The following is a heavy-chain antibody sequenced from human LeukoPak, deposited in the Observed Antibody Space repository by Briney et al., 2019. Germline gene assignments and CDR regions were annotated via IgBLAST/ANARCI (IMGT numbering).Heavy chain of an antibody. CDR3: ATTPRGYHYYMDV. Sequence: SETLSLTCAVYGGSFSAYYWTWIRQPPGKGLEWIGEVNHSGSTNYNPSLKSRVTISVDTSKSQFSLKLSSVTAADTAVYYCATTPRGYHYYMDVWGKGTTVTVSS. V-gene: IGHV4-34*01. CDR2: VNHSGST. CDR1: GGSFSAYY. J-gene: IGHJ6*03. D-gene: IGHD3-10*01.